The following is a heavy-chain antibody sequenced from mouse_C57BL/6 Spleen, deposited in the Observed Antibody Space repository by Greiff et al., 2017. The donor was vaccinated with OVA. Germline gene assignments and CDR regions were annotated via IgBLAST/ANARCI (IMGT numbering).Heavy chain of an antibody. Sequence: VQLQQSGTVLARPGASVKMSCKTSGYTFTSYWMHWVKQRPGQGLEWIGAIYPGNSDTSYNQKFKGKAKLTAVTSASTAYMELSSLTNEDSAVYYCTPYYSNYVDWYFDVWGTGTTVTVSS. D-gene: IGHD2-5*01. J-gene: IGHJ1*03. CDR2: IYPGNSDT. CDR1: GYTFTSYW. CDR3: TPYYSNYVDWYFDV. V-gene: IGHV1-5*01.